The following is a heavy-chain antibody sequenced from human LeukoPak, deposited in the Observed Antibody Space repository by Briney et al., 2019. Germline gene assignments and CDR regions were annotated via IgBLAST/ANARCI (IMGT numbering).Heavy chain of an antibody. D-gene: IGHD2-15*01. CDR1: GDSISSSSYY. CDR3: ARDRTVVVVGAATQAHWFDP. V-gene: IGHV4-39*07. J-gene: IGHJ5*02. Sequence: SETLSLTCTVSGDSISSSSYYWGWIRQPPGKGLEWIGSFSCSGSTYYNPSLKSRVTISADTSKNQFSLKLSSVTAADTAVYYCARDRTVVVVGAATQAHWFDPWGQGTLVTVSS. CDR2: FSCSGST.